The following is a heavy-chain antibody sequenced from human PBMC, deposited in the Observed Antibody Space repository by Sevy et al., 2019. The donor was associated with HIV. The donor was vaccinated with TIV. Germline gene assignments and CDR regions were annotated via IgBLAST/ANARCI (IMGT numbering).Heavy chain of an antibody. V-gene: IGHV3-11*01. CDR1: GFTFSDYY. Sequence: GGSLRLSCAASGFTFSDYYMSWIRQAPGKGLEWVSYISSSGSTIYYADSVKGRFTISRDSAKNSLYLQMNSLRAEDTAVYYCAILVDTAMVTGDYWGQGTLVTVSS. CDR3: AILVDTAMVTGDY. D-gene: IGHD5-18*01. CDR2: ISSSGSTI. J-gene: IGHJ4*02.